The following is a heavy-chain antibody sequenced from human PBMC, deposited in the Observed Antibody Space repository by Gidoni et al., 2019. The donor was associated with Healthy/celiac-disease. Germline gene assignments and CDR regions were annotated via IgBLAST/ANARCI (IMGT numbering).Heavy chain of an antibody. D-gene: IGHD3-22*01. Sequence: QVQLVQSGAEVKKPGASVKVSCKASGYTFTSYGISWVRQAPGQGLEWMGWISAYNGNTNYAQKLQGRVTMTTDTSTSTAYMELRSLRSDDTAVYYCARDDPFYDSSGYYRYYFDYWGQGTLVTVSS. CDR1: GYTFTSYG. J-gene: IGHJ4*02. V-gene: IGHV1-18*01. CDR2: ISAYNGNT. CDR3: ARDDPFYDSSGYYRYYFDY.